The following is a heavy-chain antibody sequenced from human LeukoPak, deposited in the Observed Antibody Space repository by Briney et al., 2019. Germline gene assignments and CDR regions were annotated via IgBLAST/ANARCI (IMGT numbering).Heavy chain of an antibody. CDR3: ARGGSPYYYYYRDV. CDR1: GGTFSSYA. J-gene: IGHJ6*03. Sequence: SVKVFCKASGGTFSSYAIRWVRQAPGQGLEWMGGIIPIFGTANYAQKFQGRVTITTDESTSTAYMELSSLRSEDTAVQYCARGGSPYYYYYRDVWGKGTTVTVSS. CDR2: IIPIFGTA. V-gene: IGHV1-69*05.